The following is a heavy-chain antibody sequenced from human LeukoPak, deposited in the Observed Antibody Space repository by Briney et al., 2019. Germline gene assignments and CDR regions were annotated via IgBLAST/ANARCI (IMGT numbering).Heavy chain of an antibody. J-gene: IGHJ4*02. Sequence: SVKVSCKPSGGTCSTYAIHWVRQAPGQGLEWMGGIIPIFGTTNYAEKFQGRVTISTGESSSTAYMELSSLRSEDTAVYYCARSSPHGYDDTSGYFDSWGQGTLVTVSS. V-gene: IGHV1-69*05. CDR1: GGTCSTYA. CDR2: IIPIFGTT. D-gene: IGHD3-22*01. CDR3: ARSSPHGYDDTSGYFDS.